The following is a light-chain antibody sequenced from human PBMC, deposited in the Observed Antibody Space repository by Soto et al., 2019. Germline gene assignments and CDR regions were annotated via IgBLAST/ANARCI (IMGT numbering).Light chain of an antibody. J-gene: IGLJ1*01. Sequence: QSVLTQPASVSGSPGQSITISCTGTSSDVGGYNYVSWFQHHPGKAPKLIIYEVSYRPSGVSNRFSGSKSGDTASLTISGLQAEEEADYYCSSFTNTITSYAFGTAPKVNV. V-gene: IGLV2-14*01. CDR2: EVS. CDR1: SSDVGGYNY. CDR3: SSFTNTITSYA.